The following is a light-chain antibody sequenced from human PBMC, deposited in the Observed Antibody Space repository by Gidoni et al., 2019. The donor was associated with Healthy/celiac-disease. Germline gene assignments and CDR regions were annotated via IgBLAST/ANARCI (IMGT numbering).Light chain of an antibody. CDR2: ASS. V-gene: IGKV1-39*01. J-gene: IGKJ1*01. Sequence: DIQMPQSPSSLSASVGDRVTITCRASQSISSYLNWYQQTPGKAPQLLFYASSSFTSVAPTRLSGSSSATYSPPTISILHPEDFATYYCQHSYSPPCTFGQGTKVEIK. CDR1: QSISSY. CDR3: QHSYSPPCT.